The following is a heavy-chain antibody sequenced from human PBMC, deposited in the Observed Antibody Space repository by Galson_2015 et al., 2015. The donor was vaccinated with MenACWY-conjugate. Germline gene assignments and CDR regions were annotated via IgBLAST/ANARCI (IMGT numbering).Heavy chain of an antibody. D-gene: IGHD3-3*01. J-gene: IGHJ3*02. CDR3: AKGVRSGHAYGAFVI. CDR1: GFTFSDYT. CDR2: ITGGGGTT. V-gene: IGHV3-23*01. Sequence: LRLSCATSGFTFSDYTMGWVRQAPGKGLEWVSTITGGGGTTYYADSVKGRFSTSRDNSKNTLDAQMNSLRVEDTAVYYCAKGVRSGHAYGAFVIWGQGTMVTVSS.